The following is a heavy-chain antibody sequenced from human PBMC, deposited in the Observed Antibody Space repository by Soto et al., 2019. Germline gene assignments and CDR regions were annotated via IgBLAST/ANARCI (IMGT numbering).Heavy chain of an antibody. V-gene: IGHV3-30-3*01. CDR3: AASGYSSGWYDY. CDR2: ISYDGSNK. J-gene: IGHJ4*02. Sequence: QVQLVESGGGVVQPGRSLRLSCAASGFTFSSYAMHWVRQAPGKGLEWVAVISYDGSNKYYADSVKGRFTISRDNSKNTLYLKMNSLRAEDTAVYYCAASGYSSGWYDYWGQGTLVTVSS. CDR1: GFTFSSYA. D-gene: IGHD6-19*01.